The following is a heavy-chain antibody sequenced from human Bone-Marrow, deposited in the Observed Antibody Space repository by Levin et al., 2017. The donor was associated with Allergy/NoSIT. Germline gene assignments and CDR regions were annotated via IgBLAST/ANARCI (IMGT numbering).Heavy chain of an antibody. CDR2: TYYRSRWYY. D-gene: IGHD6-19*01. CDR3: ARGGVAVAGSPSRFDYWYFDL. V-gene: IGHV6-1*01. J-gene: IGHJ2*01. CDR1: GDSVSSNTAA. Sequence: RSQTLSLTCAISGDSVSSNTAAWIWIRQSPSRGLEWLGRTYYRSRWYYDYAVSLKSRITITPDTSKNQFSLQLSSVTPEDTAVYFCARGGVAVAGSPSRFDYWYFDLWGRGTLVTVSS.